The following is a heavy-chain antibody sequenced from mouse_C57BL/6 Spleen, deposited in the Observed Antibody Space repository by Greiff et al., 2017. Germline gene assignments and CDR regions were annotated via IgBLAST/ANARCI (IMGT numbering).Heavy chain of an antibody. CDR2: IHPNSGST. CDR1: GYTFTSYW. D-gene: IGHD4-1*02. CDR3: ASQLVLYWYFDV. J-gene: IGHJ1*03. Sequence: QVQLQQPGAELVKPGASVKLSCKASGYTFTSYWMHWVKQRPGQGLEWIGMIHPNSGSTNYNEKFKSKATLTVDKSSSTAYMQLSSLTSEDSAVYYCASQLVLYWYFDVWGTGTTVTVSS. V-gene: IGHV1-64*01.